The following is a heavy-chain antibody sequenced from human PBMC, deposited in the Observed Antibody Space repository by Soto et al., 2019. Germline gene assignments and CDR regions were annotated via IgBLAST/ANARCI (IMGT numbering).Heavy chain of an antibody. CDR1: GYTFTSYG. J-gene: IGHJ6*02. Sequence: ASVKVSCKASGYTFTSYGISWVRQAPGQGLEWMGWISAYNGNTNYAQKLQGRVTMTTDTSTSTAYMELRSLRSDDTAVYYCARLLRSGLTGYFYYYGMDVWGQGTTVTVSS. V-gene: IGHV1-18*01. CDR2: ISAYNGNT. D-gene: IGHD3-9*01. CDR3: ARLLRSGLTGYFYYYGMDV.